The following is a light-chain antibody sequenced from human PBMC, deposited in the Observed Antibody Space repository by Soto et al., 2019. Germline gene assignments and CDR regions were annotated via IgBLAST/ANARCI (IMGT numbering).Light chain of an antibody. Sequence: QSALTQPVSVSGSPGQSITISCTGTSSDVGSYNLVSWYQQHPGKAPKLMIYEGSKRPSGVSNRFSGSKSGNTASLTISGLQAEDEADYYCCSYAGSVFGGGTKVTVL. CDR3: CSYAGSV. J-gene: IGLJ2*01. CDR2: EGS. CDR1: SSDVGSYNL. V-gene: IGLV2-23*01.